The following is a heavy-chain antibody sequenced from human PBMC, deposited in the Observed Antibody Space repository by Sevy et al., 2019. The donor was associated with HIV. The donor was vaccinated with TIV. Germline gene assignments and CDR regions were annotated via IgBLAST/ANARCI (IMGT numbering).Heavy chain of an antibody. CDR3: TRWKGLHSIFDY. D-gene: IGHD1-1*01. CDR2: LKSKADGGTV. Sequence: GGSLRLSCTTSGFTFGDYAMNWVRQAPGKGLEWVAFLKSKADGGTVDHAASVKGRFTISRADSKSIAYWQMNDLTTEDAGVYYCTRWKGLHSIFDYGGQGALVTVSS. J-gene: IGHJ4*02. CDR1: GFTFGDYA. V-gene: IGHV3-49*04.